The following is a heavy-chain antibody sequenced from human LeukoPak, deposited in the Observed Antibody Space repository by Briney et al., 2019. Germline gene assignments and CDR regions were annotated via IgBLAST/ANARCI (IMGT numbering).Heavy chain of an antibody. D-gene: IGHD3-16*02. CDR2: ISGSDDST. V-gene: IGHV3-23*01. CDR3: AKGGLIAYFDY. J-gene: IGHJ4*02. Sequence: PGGSLRLSCAASGLTFSSYAMSWVRQAPGKGLEWVSAISGSDDSTYYADSVKGRFTISGDNSKNTLYLQMNSLRAEDTALYYCAKGGLIAYFDYWGQGTLVTVSS. CDR1: GLTFSSYA.